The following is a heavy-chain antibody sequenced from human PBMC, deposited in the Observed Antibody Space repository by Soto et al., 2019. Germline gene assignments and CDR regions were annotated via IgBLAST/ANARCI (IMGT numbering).Heavy chain of an antibody. CDR1: GFTFSNAW. D-gene: IGHD2-2*01. V-gene: IGHV3-15*07. J-gene: IGHJ6*02. Sequence: GGSLRLSCAASGFTFSNAWMNWVRQAPGKGLEWVGRIKSKTDGGTTDYAAPVKGRFTISRDDSKNTLYLQMNSLKTGDTAVYYCTTVSHLPYCSSTSCYVVYYYGMDVWGQGTTVTVSS. CDR3: TTVSHLPYCSSTSCYVVYYYGMDV. CDR2: IKSKTDGGTT.